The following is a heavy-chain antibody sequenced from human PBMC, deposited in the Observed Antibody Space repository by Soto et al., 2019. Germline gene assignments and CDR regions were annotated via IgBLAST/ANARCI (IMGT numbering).Heavy chain of an antibody. Sequence: GGSLILSCAASGFTVSSNYMSWVRQAPGKGLEWVSVIYSGGSAYYVDSVKGRFTISRDNSKNTLYLQMNSLRAEDTAVYYCAKDGGDQLGGGAFDIWGQGTMVTVSS. J-gene: IGHJ3*02. CDR2: IYSGGSA. CDR3: AKDGGDQLGGGAFDI. CDR1: GFTVSSNY. D-gene: IGHD3-10*01. V-gene: IGHV3-53*05.